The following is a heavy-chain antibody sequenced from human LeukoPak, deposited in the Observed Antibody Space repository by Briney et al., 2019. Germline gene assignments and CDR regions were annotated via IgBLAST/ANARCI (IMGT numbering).Heavy chain of an antibody. D-gene: IGHD3-22*01. Sequence: VASVKVSCKASGYTFTGYYMHWVRQAPGQGLEGMGRINPNSGGTNYAQKFQGGVTMTTETYISTAYMALTRLRSDDTAVYSCASLAAYYYDSSGYFPFDYWGQGTLVTVSS. J-gene: IGHJ4*02. V-gene: IGHV1-2*06. CDR1: GYTFTGYY. CDR3: ASLAAYYYDSSGYFPFDY. CDR2: INPNSGGT.